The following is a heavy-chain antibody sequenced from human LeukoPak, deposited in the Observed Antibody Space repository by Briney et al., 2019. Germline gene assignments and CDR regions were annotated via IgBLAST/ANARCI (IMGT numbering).Heavy chain of an antibody. CDR1: GFTFSSYA. CDR3: ARSRLGPEMATTQTGAFDI. D-gene: IGHD5-24*01. Sequence: GGSLRLSCAASGFTFSSYAMHWVRQAPGKGLEWVADISYDGSNKYYADSVKGRFTISRDNSKTTLYLQMNSLRAEDTAVYYCARSRLGPEMATTQTGAFDIWGQGTMVTVSS. J-gene: IGHJ3*02. CDR2: ISYDGSNK. V-gene: IGHV3-30*04.